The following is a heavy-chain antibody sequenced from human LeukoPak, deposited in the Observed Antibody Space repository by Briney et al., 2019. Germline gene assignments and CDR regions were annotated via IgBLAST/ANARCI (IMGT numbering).Heavy chain of an antibody. D-gene: IGHD3-10*01. J-gene: IGHJ4*02. V-gene: IGHV3-23*01. CDR1: GFTFSSYA. CDR2: ISGSGGST. CDR3: AKSRGSGLFDY. Sequence: GGSLRLSCAASGFTFSSYAMSWVRQAPGKGLEWVSGISGSGGSTYYADSVKGRFTISRDNSKNTLYLQMNGLRAEDTAVYYCAKSRGSGLFDYWGQGTLVTVAS.